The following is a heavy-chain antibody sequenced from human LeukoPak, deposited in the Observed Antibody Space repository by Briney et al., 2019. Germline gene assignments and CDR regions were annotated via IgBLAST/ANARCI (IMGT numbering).Heavy chain of an antibody. CDR1: GFTFSSYE. J-gene: IGHJ4*02. CDR3: AREVKQWLVRGVFDY. Sequence: TGGSLRLSCAASGFTFSSYEMNWVRQAPGKGLEWVSYISSSGSTIYYADSVKGRFTISRGNAKNSLYLQMNSLRAEDTAVYYCAREVKQWLVRGVFDYWGQGTLVTASA. D-gene: IGHD6-19*01. V-gene: IGHV3-48*03. CDR2: ISSSGSTI.